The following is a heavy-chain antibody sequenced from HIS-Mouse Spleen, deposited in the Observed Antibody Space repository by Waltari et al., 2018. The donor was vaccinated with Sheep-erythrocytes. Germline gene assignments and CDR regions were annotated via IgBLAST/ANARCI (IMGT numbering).Heavy chain of an antibody. CDR2: IDWDDDK. CDR1: GMC. V-gene: IGHV2-70*01. Sequence: GMCVSWIRQPPGKALEWLALIDWDDDKYYSTSLKTRLTISKDTSKNQVVLTMTNMDPVDTATYYCARTPRDYDFWSGYYFYYYGMDVWGQGTTVTVSS. J-gene: IGHJ6*02. CDR3: ARTPRDYDFWSGYYFYYYGMDV. D-gene: IGHD3-3*01.